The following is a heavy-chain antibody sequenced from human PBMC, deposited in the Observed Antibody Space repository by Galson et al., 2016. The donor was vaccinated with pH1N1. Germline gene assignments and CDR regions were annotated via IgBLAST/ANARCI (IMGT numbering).Heavy chain of an antibody. CDR2: TYYRSKWYN. V-gene: IGHV6-1*01. CDR1: GDSVSSNSAT. CDR3: ARGFIDYDFWSGYQDHAAFDI. J-gene: IGHJ3*02. D-gene: IGHD3-3*01. Sequence: CAISGDSVSSNSATWNWIRQSPSRGLEWLGRTYYRSKWYNDYAESVKSRIIISPDTSKNQLSLQLNSVTPADTAVYYCARGFIDYDFWSGYQDHAAFDIWGQGTMVIVSS.